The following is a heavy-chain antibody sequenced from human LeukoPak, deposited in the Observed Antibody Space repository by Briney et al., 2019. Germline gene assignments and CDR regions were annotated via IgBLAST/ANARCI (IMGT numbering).Heavy chain of an antibody. D-gene: IGHD5-24*01. Sequence: GGSLRLSCAASGFTFSSYDMHWVRQATGKGLEWVSAIGTAGDTYYPGSMKGRFTISRENAKNSLYLQMNSLRAGDTAVYYCARERDGYGFDYWGQGTLVTVSS. CDR3: ARERDGYGFDY. V-gene: IGHV3-13*01. CDR2: IGTAGDT. J-gene: IGHJ4*02. CDR1: GFTFSSYD.